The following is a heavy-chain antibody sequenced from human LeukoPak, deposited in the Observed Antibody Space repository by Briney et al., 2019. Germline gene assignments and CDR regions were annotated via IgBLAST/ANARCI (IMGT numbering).Heavy chain of an antibody. CDR1: GCTFTSYG. Sequence: GASVKDTCKASGCTFTSYGISGVRQPPGRGLEWMGWINSYNGNTNKARQLQGRVTKTTDTSTSNAYMDLRSLRSDQTAVYYSAGDPRGSSCGYYLLDYWGRGTLVTVSS. CDR3: AGDPRGSSCGYYLLDY. CDR2: INSYNGNT. J-gene: IGHJ4*02. D-gene: IGHD3-22*01. V-gene: IGHV1-18*01.